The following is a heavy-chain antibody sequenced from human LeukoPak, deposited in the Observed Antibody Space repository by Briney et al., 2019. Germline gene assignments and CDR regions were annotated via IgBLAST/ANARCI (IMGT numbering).Heavy chain of an antibody. CDR2: FSGSGGST. V-gene: IGHV3-23*01. CDR1: GFTFSSYA. CDR3: AKLVSPSPKYYYGSGLPDY. D-gene: IGHD3-10*01. Sequence: GGSLRLSCAASGFTFSSYALSWVRQAPGKGLEWVSAFSGSGGSTYYADSVKGRFTISRDNSKNTLYLQMNSLRAEDTAVYYCAKLVSPSPKYYYGSGLPDYWGQGTQVTVSS. J-gene: IGHJ4*02.